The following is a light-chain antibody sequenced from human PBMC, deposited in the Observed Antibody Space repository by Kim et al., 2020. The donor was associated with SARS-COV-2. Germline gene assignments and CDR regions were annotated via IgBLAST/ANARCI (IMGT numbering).Light chain of an antibody. CDR3: QQSYSTPTT. V-gene: IGKV1-39*01. CDR1: QSISTY. Sequence: DIQMTQSPSSLSAPVGDRVTITCRASQSISTYLNWYQQKPGKAPNLLIYATSTLQSGVPSRFSGSGSGTDFTLTISSLQPEDFATYFCQQSYSTPTTFGQGTKVDIK. J-gene: IGKJ1*01. CDR2: ATS.